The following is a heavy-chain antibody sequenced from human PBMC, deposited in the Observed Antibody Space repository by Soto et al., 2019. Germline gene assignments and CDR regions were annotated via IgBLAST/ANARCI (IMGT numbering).Heavy chain of an antibody. Sequence: KPSETLSLTCTVSGGSINSYFWSWIRQSPGKGLEWIGHIYYSGSTSYSPSLKSRVSISVDTSKNQFSLEVHSVTAADTAVYYCESEGKNMVHFDYWGQGTLVTVSS. V-gene: IGHV4-59*01. CDR2: IYYSGST. D-gene: IGHD3-10*01. CDR3: ESEGKNMVHFDY. CDR1: GGSINSYF. J-gene: IGHJ4*02.